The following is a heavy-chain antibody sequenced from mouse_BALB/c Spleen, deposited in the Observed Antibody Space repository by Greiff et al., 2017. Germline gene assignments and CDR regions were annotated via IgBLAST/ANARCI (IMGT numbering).Heavy chain of an antibody. D-gene: IGHD1-1*01. Sequence: QVQLKQSGPGLVAPSQSLSITCTVSGFSLTSYGVHWVRQPPGKGLEWLGVIWAGGSTNYNSALMSRLSISKDNSKSQVFLKMNSLQTDDTAMYYCARVYYYGSSYYAMDYWGQGTSVTVSS. J-gene: IGHJ4*01. CDR1: GFSLTSYG. CDR3: ARVYYYGSSYYAMDY. CDR2: IWAGGST. V-gene: IGHV2-9*02.